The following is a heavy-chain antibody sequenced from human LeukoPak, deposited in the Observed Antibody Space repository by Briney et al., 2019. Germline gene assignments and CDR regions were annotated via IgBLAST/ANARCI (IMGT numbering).Heavy chain of an antibody. CDR3: AKDYYGSLDY. CDR2: IWYDGSNK. CDR1: GCTFSSYC. J-gene: IGHJ4*02. V-gene: IGHV3-33*06. Sequence: AKSLRLTCAASGCTFSSYCLHWVRQAPGKGLEWVAVIWYDGSNKYYADSVKGRFTISRDNSKNTLYLQMNSLRAEDTAVYYCAKDYYGSLDYWGQGTLVTVSS. D-gene: IGHD3-22*01.